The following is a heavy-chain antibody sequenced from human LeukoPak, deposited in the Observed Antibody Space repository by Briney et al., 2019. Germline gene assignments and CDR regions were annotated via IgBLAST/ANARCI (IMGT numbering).Heavy chain of an antibody. V-gene: IGHV4-39*07. J-gene: IGHJ4*02. CDR3: ARASADYGDYVRWDY. CDR2: IYYSGST. CDR1: DGSISSRSYN. Sequence: PSETLSLTCSVSDGSISSRSYNWGWIRQPPGKGLEWIGSIYYSGSTYYNPSLKSRVTISVDTSKNQFSLKLSSVTAADTAVYYCARASADYGDYVRWDYWGQGTLVTVSS. D-gene: IGHD4-17*01.